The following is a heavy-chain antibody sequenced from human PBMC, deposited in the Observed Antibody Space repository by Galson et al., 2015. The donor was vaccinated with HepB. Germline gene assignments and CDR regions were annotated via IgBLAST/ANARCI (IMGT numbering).Heavy chain of an antibody. V-gene: IGHV3-30*18. D-gene: IGHD3-3*01. J-gene: IGHJ6*02. CDR1: GFNFRNYG. Sequence: LRLSCAASGFNFRNYGMYWVRQAPGKGLEWVAVIAYDGSKRYYRDSVKGRFTISRDNPKNTLYLEMNSLRPEDTALYYCAKVDTIYGVDSFYGMHVWGQGSTVIV. CDR2: IAYDGSKR. CDR3: AKVDTIYGVDSFYGMHV.